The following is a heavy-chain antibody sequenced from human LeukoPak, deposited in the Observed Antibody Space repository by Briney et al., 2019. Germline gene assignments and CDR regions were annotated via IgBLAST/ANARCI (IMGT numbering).Heavy chain of an antibody. CDR3: ARDPSGYSGYDSIDY. V-gene: IGHV4-39*07. Sequence: SETLSLTCTVSGGSISSSSYYWGWIRQPPGKGLEWIGSIYYSGSTYYNPSLKGRVTISVDTSKNQFSLKLSSVTAADTAVYYCARDPSGYSGYDSIDYWGQGTLVTVSS. CDR2: IYYSGST. D-gene: IGHD5-12*01. CDR1: GGSISSSSYY. J-gene: IGHJ4*02.